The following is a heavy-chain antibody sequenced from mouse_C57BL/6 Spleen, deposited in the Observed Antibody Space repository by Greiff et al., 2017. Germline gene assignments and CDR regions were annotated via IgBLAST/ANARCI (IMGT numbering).Heavy chain of an antibody. V-gene: IGHV1-74*01. D-gene: IGHD1-1*01. Sequence: QVHVKQPGAELVKPGASVKVSCKASGYTFTSYWMHWVKQRPGQGLEWIGRIHPSDSDTNYNQKFKGKATLTVDKSSSTAYMQLSSLTSEDSAVYYCASTVEEYFDVWGTGTTVTVSS. CDR2: IHPSDSDT. CDR1: GYTFTSYW. J-gene: IGHJ1*03. CDR3: ASTVEEYFDV.